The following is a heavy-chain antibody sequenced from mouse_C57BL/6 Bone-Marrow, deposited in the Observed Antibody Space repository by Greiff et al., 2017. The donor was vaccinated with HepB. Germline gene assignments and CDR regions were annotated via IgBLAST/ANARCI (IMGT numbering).Heavy chain of an antibody. CDR1: GYSITSGYY. V-gene: IGHV3-6*01. CDR3: ARGLRDGDY. D-gene: IGHD1-1*01. Sequence: EVKLQESGPGLVKPSQSLSLTCSVTGYSITSGYYWNWIRQFPGNKLEWMGYISYDGSNNYNPSLKNRISITRDTSKNQFFLKLNSVTTEDTATYYCARGLRDGDYWGQGTSVTVSS. CDR2: ISYDGSN. J-gene: IGHJ4*01.